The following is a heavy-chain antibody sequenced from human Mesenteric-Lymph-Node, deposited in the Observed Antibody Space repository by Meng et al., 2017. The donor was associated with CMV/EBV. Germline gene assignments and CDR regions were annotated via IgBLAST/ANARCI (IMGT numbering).Heavy chain of an antibody. CDR3: AREAGNSSSWPYFDY. D-gene: IGHD6-13*01. J-gene: IGHJ4*02. CDR2: IYSGGST. V-gene: IGHV3-53*01. Sequence: ASGFTVSSNSMSWVRQAPGKGLEWVSVIYSGGSTYYADSVKGRFTISRDNSKNTLYLQMNSLRAEDTAVYYCAREAGNSSSWPYFDYWGQGTLVTVSS. CDR1: GFTVSSNS.